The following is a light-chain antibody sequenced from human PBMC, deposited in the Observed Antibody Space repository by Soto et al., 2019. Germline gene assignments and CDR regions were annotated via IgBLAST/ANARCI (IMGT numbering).Light chain of an antibody. Sequence: DIQMTQSPSTLSASVGDRVTITCRASQSISTWLAWYQQKPGKAPNLLIYGASSLESGVPSRFSGSGSGTEFTLTISSLQPDDFAPYYCQQSLSPFTCGPGTTVD. CDR3: QQSLSPFT. CDR1: QSISTW. V-gene: IGKV1-5*01. CDR2: GAS. J-gene: IGKJ3*01.